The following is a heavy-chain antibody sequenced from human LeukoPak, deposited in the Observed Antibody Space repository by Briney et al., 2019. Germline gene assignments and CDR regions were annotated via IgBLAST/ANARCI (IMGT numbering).Heavy chain of an antibody. V-gene: IGHV3-33*01. Sequence: GRSLRLSCAASGFTFSSYGMHWVRQAPGKGLEWVAVIWYDGSNKYYADSVKGRFTIFRDNSKNTLYLQMNSLRAEDTAVYYCARAYSPYYFDYWGQGTLVTVSS. CDR2: IWYDGSNK. CDR3: ARAYSPYYFDY. CDR1: GFTFSSYG. D-gene: IGHD2-15*01. J-gene: IGHJ4*02.